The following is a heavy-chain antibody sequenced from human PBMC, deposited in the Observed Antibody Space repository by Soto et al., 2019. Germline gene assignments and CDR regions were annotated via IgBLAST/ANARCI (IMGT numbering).Heavy chain of an antibody. D-gene: IGHD6-6*01. CDR3: ARDRYSSSTLFDY. CDR1: GFTLTNYA. J-gene: IGHJ4*02. CDR2: ISDDGDNK. Sequence: QVQLVESGGGVVQPGRSLRLSCAASGFTLTNYAMHWVRQAPGKGLEWLAVISDDGDNKHYADSVKGRFTISRDNSNKTLYLQMISLRPDDTAVYYCARDRYSSSTLFDYWGQGTLVTVSS. V-gene: IGHV3-30-3*01.